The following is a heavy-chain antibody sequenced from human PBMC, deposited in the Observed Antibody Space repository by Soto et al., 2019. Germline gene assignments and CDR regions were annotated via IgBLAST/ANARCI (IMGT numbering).Heavy chain of an antibody. CDR2: INAGNGNT. CDR3: ARGGRLTTAGLGFDY. D-gene: IGHD4-17*01. Sequence: ASVKVSCKASGYTFTSYAMHLVRQAPGQRLEWMGWINAGNGNTKYSQKFQGRVTITRDTSTSTAYMELRSLRSDDTAVYYCARGGRLTTAGLGFDYWGQGTLVTVSS. V-gene: IGHV1-3*01. J-gene: IGHJ4*02. CDR1: GYTFTSYA.